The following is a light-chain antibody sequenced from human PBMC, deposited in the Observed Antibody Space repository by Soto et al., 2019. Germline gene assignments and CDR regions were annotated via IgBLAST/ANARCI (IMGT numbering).Light chain of an antibody. CDR1: SSDVGSYNL. Sequence: QSVLTQPASVSGSHGQSITISCTGTSSDVGSYNLVSWYQQHPGKAPKLMIYEVSKRPSGVSNRFSGSKSGHTASLTISGLQAEDEADYYCCSYAGSSTLYVFGTGTKVTVL. V-gene: IGLV2-23*02. J-gene: IGLJ1*01. CDR2: EVS. CDR3: CSYAGSSTLYV.